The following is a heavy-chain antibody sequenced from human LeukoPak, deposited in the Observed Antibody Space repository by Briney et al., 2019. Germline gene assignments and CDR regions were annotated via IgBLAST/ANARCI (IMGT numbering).Heavy chain of an antibody. D-gene: IGHD6-13*01. Sequence: PSETLSLTCAVCGGSFSGYYWSWIRQPPGKGLEWIGEINHSGSTNYNPSLKSRVTISVDTSKNQFSLKLSSVTAADTAVYYCARGIAAAASFFDYWGQGTLVTVSS. J-gene: IGHJ4*02. CDR3: ARGIAAAASFFDY. CDR2: INHSGST. V-gene: IGHV4-34*01. CDR1: GGSFSGYY.